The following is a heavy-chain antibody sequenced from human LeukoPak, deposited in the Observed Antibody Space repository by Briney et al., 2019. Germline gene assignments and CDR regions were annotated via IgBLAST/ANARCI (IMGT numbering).Heavy chain of an antibody. D-gene: IGHD6-13*01. V-gene: IGHV4-39*01. CDR2: IYYSGGT. J-gene: IGHJ4*02. Sequence: PSETLSLTCTVSGGSISSSSYYWGWIRQPPGKGLEWIGSIYYSGGTYYNPSLKSRVTISVDTSKNQFSLKLSSVTAADTAVYYCARLRRYSSTPTGVFDYWGQGTLVTVSS. CDR1: GGSISSSSYY. CDR3: ARLRRYSSTPTGVFDY.